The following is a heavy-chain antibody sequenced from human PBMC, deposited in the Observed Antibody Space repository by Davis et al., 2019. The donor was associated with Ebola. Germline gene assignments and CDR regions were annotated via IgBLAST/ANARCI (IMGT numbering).Heavy chain of an antibody. CDR1: GFTFSSYA. D-gene: IGHD6-19*01. CDR3: AKDEWGIAVANVDY. V-gene: IGHV3-23*01. Sequence: PGGSLRLSCAASGFTFSSYAMSWVRQAPGKGLEWVSAINGSGGSTYYADSVKGRFTISRDNSKNTLYLQMNSLRAEDTAVYYCAKDEWGIAVANVDYWGQGTLVTVSS. CDR2: INGSGGST. J-gene: IGHJ4*02.